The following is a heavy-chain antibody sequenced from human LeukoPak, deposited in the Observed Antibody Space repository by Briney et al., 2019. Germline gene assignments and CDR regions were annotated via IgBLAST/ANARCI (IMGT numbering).Heavy chain of an antibody. CDR2: ISGSGSTT. CDR1: GFTFSNYA. J-gene: IGHJ4*02. D-gene: IGHD3-22*01. Sequence: GGSLRLSCVASGFTFSNYALSWVRQAPGKGLEWVSGISGSGSTTYYADSVKGRFTISRDTSKNTLYLQMNSLRAEDTAVYHCAKDDSIGYYAPDFFDSWGQGTLVTVSS. V-gene: IGHV3-23*01. CDR3: AKDDSIGYYAPDFFDS.